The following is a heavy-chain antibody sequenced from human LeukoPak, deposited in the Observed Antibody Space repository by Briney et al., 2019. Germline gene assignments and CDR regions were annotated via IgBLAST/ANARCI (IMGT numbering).Heavy chain of an antibody. V-gene: IGHV3-7*03. J-gene: IGHJ4*02. D-gene: IGHD3-22*01. CDR3: ARDATIYIESSGYHY. CDR2: IKQDGSET. Sequence: GGSLRLSCAASGFTFRSYWMSWVRQAPGKGLEWVANIKQDGSETYYVDSVRGRFTISRDNAKNSLYLQMNSLRAEDTAVYYCARDATIYIESSGYHYWGQGTLVTVSS. CDR1: GFTFRSYW.